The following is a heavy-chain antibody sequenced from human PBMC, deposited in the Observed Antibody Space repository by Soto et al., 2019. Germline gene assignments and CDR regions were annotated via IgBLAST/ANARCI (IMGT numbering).Heavy chain of an antibody. CDR1: GYTFTIYD. CDR2: IIPIFGTA. Sequence: SVKVSCKASGYTFTIYDINWVRQAPGQGLEWMGGIIPIFGTANYAQKFQGRVTITADESTSTAYMELSSLRSEDTAVYYCASEGRHTGDYGRYFDYWGRGTLVTVSS. J-gene: IGHJ4*02. D-gene: IGHD4-17*01. CDR3: ASEGRHTGDYGRYFDY. V-gene: IGHV1-69*13.